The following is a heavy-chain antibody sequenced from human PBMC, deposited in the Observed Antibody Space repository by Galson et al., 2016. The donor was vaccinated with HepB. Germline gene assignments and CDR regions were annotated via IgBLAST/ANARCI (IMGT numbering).Heavy chain of an antibody. CDR3: ARDRVANHGPDAFNI. CDR2: INVYNGKT. V-gene: IGHV1-18*01. Sequence: SVKVSCKASNYAFNRYGITWIRQAPGQGLEWMGWINVYNGKTNYAQKFQDRVTMTTDTSTSTCYLEVRSLRSDDTAIYYCARDRVANHGPDAFNIWTQGTLVTVSS. CDR1: NYAFNRYG. D-gene: IGHD1-14*01. J-gene: IGHJ3*02.